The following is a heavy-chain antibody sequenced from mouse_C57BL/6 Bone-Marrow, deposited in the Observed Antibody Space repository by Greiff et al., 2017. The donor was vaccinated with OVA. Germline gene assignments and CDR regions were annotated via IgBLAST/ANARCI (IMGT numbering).Heavy chain of an antibody. CDR3: ARGGYYDYDGGAWFAY. D-gene: IGHD2-4*01. CDR2: INSNNGGT. J-gene: IGHJ3*01. CDR1: GYTFTDYN. V-gene: IGHV1-18*01. Sequence: VQLKQSGPELAKPGASVKIPCKASGYTFTDYNMDWVKQSHGKSLEWIGDINSNNGGTIYNQKFKGKATLTVDKSSSTAYMELRSLTSEDTAVYYGARGGYYDYDGGAWFAYWGQGTLVTVSA.